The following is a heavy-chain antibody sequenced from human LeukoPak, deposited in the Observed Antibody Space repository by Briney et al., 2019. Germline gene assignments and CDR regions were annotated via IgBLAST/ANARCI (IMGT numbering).Heavy chain of an antibody. Sequence: SVKVSCKASGGTFSSYAISWVRQAPGQGLEWMGRIIPIFGTANYAQKFQGRVTITTDESTSTAYMELSSLRSEDTAVYYCAIYGRGIAAPGGEAFDIWGQGTMVTVSS. V-gene: IGHV1-69*05. CDR1: GGTFSSYA. D-gene: IGHD6-13*01. CDR3: AIYGRGIAAPGGEAFDI. CDR2: IIPIFGTA. J-gene: IGHJ3*02.